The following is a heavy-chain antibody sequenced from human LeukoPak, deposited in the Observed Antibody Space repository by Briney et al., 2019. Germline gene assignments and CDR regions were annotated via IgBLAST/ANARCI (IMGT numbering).Heavy chain of an antibody. CDR3: ARGQLERSY. CDR2: INPNSGGT. CDR1: GYTFTSYD. D-gene: IGHD1-1*01. V-gene: IGHV1-2*02. Sequence: ASVKVSCKASGYTFTSYDINWVRQATGQGLEWMGWINPNSGGTNYAQKFQGRVTMTRDTSISTAYMELSRLRSDDTAVYYCARGQLERSYWGQGTLVTVSS. J-gene: IGHJ4*02.